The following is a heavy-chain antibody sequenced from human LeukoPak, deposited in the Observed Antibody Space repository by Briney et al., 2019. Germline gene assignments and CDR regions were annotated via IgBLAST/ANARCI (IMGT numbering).Heavy chain of an antibody. CDR1: GFSVTDNY. CDR3: VRDRGDGFPDH. CDR2: IETGGST. D-gene: IGHD5-24*01. Sequence: GGSLRLSCAISGFSVTDNYMSWVRQAPGKGLEWVSVIETGGSTYYADSVKGRFTISKDNSKDTLSLQLNNLRVDDTAVYYCVRDRGDGFPDHWGQGTLVTVSS. J-gene: IGHJ5*02. V-gene: IGHV3-53*01.